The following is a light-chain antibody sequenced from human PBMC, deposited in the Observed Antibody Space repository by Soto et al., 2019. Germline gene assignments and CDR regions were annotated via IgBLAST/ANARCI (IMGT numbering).Light chain of an antibody. CDR2: AAS. CDR3: QKYNSDPQT. V-gene: IGKV1-27*01. CDR1: QGISNY. Sequence: DIHMTRSPSSLSASVGNIFPITCRASQGISNYLAWYQQKQGKVRKLLIYAASTLQSGVPSRFSGSGSGTDLTLTISSLQNEDVATYYCQKYNSDPQTFGQGTQVDI. J-gene: IGKJ1*01.